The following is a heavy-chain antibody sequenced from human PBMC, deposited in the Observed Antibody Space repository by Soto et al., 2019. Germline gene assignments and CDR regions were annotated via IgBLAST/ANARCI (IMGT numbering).Heavy chain of an antibody. CDR3: ARDFRMGEDDSGYYPNHFDY. CDR1: GFTFSSYG. Sequence: GGSLRLSCAASGFTFSSYGMDWVRQAPGKGLEWVAVIWYDGINKYYADSVKGRFTISRDNSKNTLYLQMNSLRDEDTAVYCCARDFRMGEDDSGYYPNHFDYWGQGTLVTVSS. CDR2: IWYDGINK. J-gene: IGHJ4*02. D-gene: IGHD3-22*01. V-gene: IGHV3-33*01.